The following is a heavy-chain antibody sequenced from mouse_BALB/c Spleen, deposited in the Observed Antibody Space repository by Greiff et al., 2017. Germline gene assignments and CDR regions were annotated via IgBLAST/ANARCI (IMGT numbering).Heavy chain of an antibody. J-gene: IGHJ4*01. Sequence: EVKLMESGGGLVKPGGSLKLSCAASGFTFSSYAMSWVRQSPEKRLEWVAEISSGGSYTYYPDTVTGRFTISRDNAKNTLYLEMSSLRSEDTAMYYCARRYDYDVGAMDYWGQGTSVTVSS. CDR1: GFTFSSYA. CDR3: ARRYDYDVGAMDY. D-gene: IGHD2-4*01. CDR2: ISSGGSYT. V-gene: IGHV5-9-4*01.